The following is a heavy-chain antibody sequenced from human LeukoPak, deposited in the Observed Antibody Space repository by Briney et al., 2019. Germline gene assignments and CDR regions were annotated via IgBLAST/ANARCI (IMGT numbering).Heavy chain of an antibody. D-gene: IGHD6-19*01. CDR2: IYTSGST. Sequence: SETLSLTCTVSGGSISSYYWSWIRQPAGKGLEWIGRIYTSGSTNYNPSLKSRVTMSVDTSKNQFSLKLSSVTAADTAVYYCARISAVAGTWVTDYYGMDVWGQGTTVTVSS. CDR1: GGSISSYY. V-gene: IGHV4-4*07. CDR3: ARISAVAGTWVTDYYGMDV. J-gene: IGHJ6*02.